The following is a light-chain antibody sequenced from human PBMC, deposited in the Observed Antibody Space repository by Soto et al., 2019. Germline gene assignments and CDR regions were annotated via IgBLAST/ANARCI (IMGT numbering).Light chain of an antibody. Sequence: DIVMTQSPDSLAVSPGERATISCKSSQSLFYSSNNKNFLAWYKQKPGQPPRLLIYWASTRESGVPDRLSGSESGTDFNLTISSLQAEDVAVYYCHQYHSTPYTFGQGTKLEIK. V-gene: IGKV4-1*01. CDR2: WAS. CDR3: HQYHSTPYT. J-gene: IGKJ2*01. CDR1: QSLFYSSNNKNF.